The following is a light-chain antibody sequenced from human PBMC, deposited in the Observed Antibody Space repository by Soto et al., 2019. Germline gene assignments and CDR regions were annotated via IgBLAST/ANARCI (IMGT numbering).Light chain of an antibody. J-gene: IGLJ1*01. CDR3: AAWDDGLNGPLYV. V-gene: IGLV1-44*01. CDR2: GNI. Sequence: QSLLAHPPAASLTPGHRVTISCSGGSSNIGSNPVNCYQQLPGTAPKLLIYGNIVRPSGVPDRFSGPKSGTSASLAISGLQSEDEAEYYCAAWDDGLNGPLYVFGPGTKVTVL. CDR1: SSNIGSNP.